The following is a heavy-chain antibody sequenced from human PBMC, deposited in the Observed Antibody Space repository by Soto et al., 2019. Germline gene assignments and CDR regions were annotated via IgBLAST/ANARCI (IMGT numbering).Heavy chain of an antibody. Sequence: QLQLQESGPGLVKPSETLSLTCTVSGGSISSSSYYWGWIRQPPGKGLEWIGSIYYSGSTYYNPSLKSLVTISVDTSKNQFPLKLSSVTAADTAVYYCARLAYDYIWGSYRPYYFHYWGQGTLVTVSS. CDR1: GGSISSSSYY. CDR2: IYYSGST. D-gene: IGHD3-16*02. CDR3: ARLAYDYIWGSYRPYYFHY. V-gene: IGHV4-39*01. J-gene: IGHJ4*02.